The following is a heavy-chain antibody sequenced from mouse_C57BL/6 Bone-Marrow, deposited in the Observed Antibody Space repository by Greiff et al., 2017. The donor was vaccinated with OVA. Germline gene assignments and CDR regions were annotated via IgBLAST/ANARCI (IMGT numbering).Heavy chain of an antibody. D-gene: IGHD1-1*01. CDR1: GFSLTSYG. V-gene: IGHV2-4*01. CDR3: AKTVFITTVVATLDSYFDV. Sequence: VKLMESGPGLVQPSQSLSITCTVSGFSLTSYGVHWVRQPPGKGLEWLGVIWSGGSTDYNAAFISRLSISQDNSKSQVFFKMNSLQAEDTAIYYCAKTVFITTVVATLDSYFDVWGTGTTVTVSS. CDR2: IWSGGST. J-gene: IGHJ1*03.